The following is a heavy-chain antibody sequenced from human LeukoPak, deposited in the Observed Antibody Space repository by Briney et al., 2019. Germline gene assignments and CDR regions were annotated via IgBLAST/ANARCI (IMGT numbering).Heavy chain of an antibody. V-gene: IGHV3-64D*09. D-gene: IGHD5-24*01. CDR3: VKDAKMATMGGGYFDY. CDR2: ISTNGGST. Sequence: GGSLRLSCLASGFTFSSYAMYWVRQAPGKGLEYVSVISTNGGSTYYAGSVKGRFTISRDNSKNTLYLQMSSLRPEDTAVYSCVKDAKMATMGGGYFDYWGQGTLVTVSS. J-gene: IGHJ4*02. CDR1: GFTFSSYA.